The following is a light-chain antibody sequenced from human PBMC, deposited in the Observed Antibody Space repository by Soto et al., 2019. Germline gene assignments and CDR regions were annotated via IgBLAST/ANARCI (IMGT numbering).Light chain of an antibody. Sequence: DIQMTQSPSTLSASVGDRVTITCWASQNIRPWLAWYQQKPGKAPKLLIYDASTLEAGAPSRFSGSGSGTEFTLTISKVEPEDFAVYYCQQYGTPRSVTFGQGTRL. CDR1: QNIRPW. V-gene: IGKV1-5*01. J-gene: IGKJ5*01. CDR3: QQYGTPRSVT. CDR2: DAS.